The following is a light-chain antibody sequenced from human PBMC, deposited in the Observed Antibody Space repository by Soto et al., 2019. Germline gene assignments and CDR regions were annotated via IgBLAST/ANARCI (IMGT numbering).Light chain of an antibody. Sequence: VVITQSPGSLALSLFERSTINXXSXXRXXYSSDNKNYLGWYQQKPGQPPKLLIYWASTRASGVPDRFTGGEFGTDFTLTISSLQAEDVAVYYCQQYYNFPWTFGQGTKVDIK. V-gene: IGKV4-1*01. J-gene: IGKJ1*01. CDR2: WAS. CDR3: QQYYNFPWT. CDR1: XRXXYSSDNKNY.